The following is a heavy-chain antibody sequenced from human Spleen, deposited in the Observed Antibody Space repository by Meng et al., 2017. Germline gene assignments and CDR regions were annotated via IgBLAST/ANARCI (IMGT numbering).Heavy chain of an antibody. CDR1: GDSVSSNSAT. CDR3: ARGGTATSPFDY. CDR2: TYFRSTCYN. D-gene: IGHD1-7*01. Sequence: QVPLQESGLGLVKPSRTPSLTCAISGDSVSSNSATWNWIRQSPSRGLEWLGRTYFRSTCYNDYALSVISRITINPDTSKTQFSLQLNSVTPEDTAVYYCARGGTATSPFDYWGQGTLVTVSS. J-gene: IGHJ4*02. V-gene: IGHV6-1*01.